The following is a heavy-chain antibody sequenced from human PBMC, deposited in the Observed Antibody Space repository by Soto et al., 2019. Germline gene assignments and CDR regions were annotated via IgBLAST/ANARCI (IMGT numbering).Heavy chain of an antibody. D-gene: IGHD6-13*01. CDR1: GYTLTELS. CDR3: ATGPGQLVQIDY. J-gene: IGHJ4*02. Sequence: GXSVKVSFKVSGYTLTELSMHWVRQAPGKGLEWMGGFDPEDGETICAQKFQGRVTMTEDTSTDTAYMELSSLRSEDTAVYYCATGPGQLVQIDYWGQGTLVTVSS. CDR2: FDPEDGET. V-gene: IGHV1-24*01.